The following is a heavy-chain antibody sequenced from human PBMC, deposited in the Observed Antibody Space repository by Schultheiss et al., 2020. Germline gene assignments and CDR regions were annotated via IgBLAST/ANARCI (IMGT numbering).Heavy chain of an antibody. J-gene: IGHJ4*02. CDR2: TYYRSKWYN. V-gene: IGHV6-1*01. CDR3: VWEGVSSGWELFDY. CDR1: GDSVSSNSAA. D-gene: IGHD6-19*01. Sequence: SQTLSLTCAISGDSVSSNSAAWNWIRQSPSRGLEWLGRTYYRSKWYNDYAVSVKSRITINPDTSKNQFSLQLNSVTPEDTAVYYCVWEGVSSGWELFDYWGQGPLVNVSS.